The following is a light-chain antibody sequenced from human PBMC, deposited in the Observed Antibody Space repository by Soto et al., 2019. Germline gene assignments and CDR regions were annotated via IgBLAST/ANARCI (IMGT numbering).Light chain of an antibody. V-gene: IGKV3-11*01. CDR3: QQHSHWPPWT. J-gene: IGKJ1*01. Sequence: EIVMTQSPATLSVSPGERATLSCRASQSVNSNYLAWYQQKPGQAPRLLIYGISKRATGIPARFSGSGSGTDFTLTISSLEPEDFAVYYCQQHSHWPPWTFGQGTRVEIQ. CDR1: QSVNSNY. CDR2: GIS.